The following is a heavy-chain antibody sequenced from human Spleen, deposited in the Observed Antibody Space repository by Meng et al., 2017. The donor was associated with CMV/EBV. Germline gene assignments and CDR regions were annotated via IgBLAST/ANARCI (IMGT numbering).Heavy chain of an antibody. CDR1: GYTFTSYG. V-gene: IGHV1-2*02. Sequence: ASVKVSCKASGYTFTSYGISWVRQAPGQGLEWMGWVHPDRGNTEYAQRFQGRVTMTRDTSISTAYMELSSLRSDDTAVYYCARDNNWGPDYWGQGTLVTVSS. CDR3: ARDNNWGPDY. J-gene: IGHJ4*02. CDR2: VHPDRGNT. D-gene: IGHD7-27*01.